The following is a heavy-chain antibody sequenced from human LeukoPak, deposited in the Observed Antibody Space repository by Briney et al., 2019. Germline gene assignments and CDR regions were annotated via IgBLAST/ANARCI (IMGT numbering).Heavy chain of an antibody. CDR3: ARDRLDIVTTIIFDY. J-gene: IGHJ4*02. Sequence: GASVKVSCKASGYTFTSYGIGWVRQAPGQGLEWMGWISAYDGNTDYAQNLQGRVTMTTDTSTSTAYMELRSLRSDDTADYYCARDRLDIVTTIIFDYWGQGTLVTVSS. CDR1: GYTFTSYG. D-gene: IGHD5-12*01. V-gene: IGHV1-18*01. CDR2: ISAYDGNT.